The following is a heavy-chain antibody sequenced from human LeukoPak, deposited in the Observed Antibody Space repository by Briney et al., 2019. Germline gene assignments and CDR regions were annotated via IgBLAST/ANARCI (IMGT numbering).Heavy chain of an antibody. Sequence: GGSLRLSCAASGFTFGSYSMNWVRQAPGKGLEWVSSISSSSSYIYYADSVKGRFTISRDNAKNSLYLQMNSLRAEDTAVYYCARGYYYGSGSYQSNYWGQGTLVTVSS. CDR1: GFTFGSYS. D-gene: IGHD3-10*01. CDR3: ARGYYYGSGSYQSNY. J-gene: IGHJ4*02. V-gene: IGHV3-21*01. CDR2: ISSSSSYI.